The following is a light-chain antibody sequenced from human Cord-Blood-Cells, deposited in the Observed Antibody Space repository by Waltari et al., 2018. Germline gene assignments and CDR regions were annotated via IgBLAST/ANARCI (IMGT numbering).Light chain of an antibody. V-gene: IGLV2-14*01. CDR2: DVS. CDR1: SSDVGGYNY. CDR3: SSYTSSSTYV. Sequence: QSALTQPASVSGSTGQSITISCTGTSSDVGGYNYVPWYQQHPGKAPKLMIYDVSNRPSGVSNRFSGSKSGNTASLTISGLQAEDEADYYCSSYTSSSTYVFGTGTKVTVL. J-gene: IGLJ1*01.